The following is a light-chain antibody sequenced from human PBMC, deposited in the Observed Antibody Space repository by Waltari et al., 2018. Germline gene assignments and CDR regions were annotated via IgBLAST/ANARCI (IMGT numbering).Light chain of an antibody. CDR1: ASNIGTKL. CDR3: AAWDDSLGGRWV. Sequence: QSVLTQPPSASGTPGQRVTMSCSGSASNIGTKLVNWYQQLPGKAPKLVIYRSDQRPSGVPDRFSASKSGTSASLAISGLQSEDEADYYCAAWDDSLGGRWVFGGGTKVTVL. CDR2: RSD. V-gene: IGLV1-44*01. J-gene: IGLJ3*02.